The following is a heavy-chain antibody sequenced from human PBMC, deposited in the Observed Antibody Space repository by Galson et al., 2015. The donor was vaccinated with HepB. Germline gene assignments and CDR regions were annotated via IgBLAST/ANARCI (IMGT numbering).Heavy chain of an antibody. CDR2: ITPLFGTA. J-gene: IGHJ4*02. CDR3: AREGIAAAANPVDY. CDR1: GGSFSRYT. V-gene: IGHV1-69*13. D-gene: IGHD6-13*01. Sequence: SVKVSCKASGGSFSRYTISWVRQAPGQGLEWMGGITPLFGTAKYAQKFQGRVTITADESTSTAYMELSSLRSEDTAVYYCAREGIAAAANPVDYWGQGTLVTVSS.